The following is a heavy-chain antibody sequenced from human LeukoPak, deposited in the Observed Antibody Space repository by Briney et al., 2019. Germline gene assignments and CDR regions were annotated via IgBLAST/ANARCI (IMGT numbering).Heavy chain of an antibody. CDR3: ARGQGPRGVIITGGWSRAFDI. Sequence: GGSLRLSCAASGFTFSSYSMNWVRQAPGKGLEWVSSISSSSSYIYYADSVKGRFTISRDNAKNSLYLQMNSLRAEDMAVYYCARGQGPRGVIITGGWSRAFDIWGQGTMVTVSS. V-gene: IGHV3-21*01. J-gene: IGHJ3*02. CDR2: ISSSSSYI. D-gene: IGHD3-10*01. CDR1: GFTFSSYS.